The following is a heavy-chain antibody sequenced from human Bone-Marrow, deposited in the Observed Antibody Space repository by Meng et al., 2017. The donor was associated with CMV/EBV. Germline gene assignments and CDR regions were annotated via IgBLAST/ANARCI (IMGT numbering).Heavy chain of an antibody. V-gene: IGHV4-34*01. CDR3: ARDLTVTTSYYYGMDV. D-gene: IGHD4-17*01. CDR1: GASFSGYY. Sequence: SETLSLTCAVQGASFSGYYWRWIRQPPGKGLEWIGEINHSGSTNYNPSLKSRVTISGDTSKNQFSLKLSSVTAADTAVCYCARDLTVTTSYYYGMDVWGQGTTVTVSS. CDR2: INHSGST. J-gene: IGHJ6*02.